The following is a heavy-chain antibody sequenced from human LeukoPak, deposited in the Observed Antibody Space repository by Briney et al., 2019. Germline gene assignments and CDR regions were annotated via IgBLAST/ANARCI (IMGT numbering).Heavy chain of an antibody. CDR2: IYYSGST. CDR3: ARSYNYDYRQIDY. V-gene: IGHV4-39*01. D-gene: IGHD3-22*01. Sequence: PSETLSLTCTVSGDSIRASSYYLGWIRQPPGKGLEWLGSIYYSGSTCYNPSLKSRVTISVDTSKNQFSLNLYSETAADTAVFYCARSYNYDYRQIDYWGQGTLVTVSS. J-gene: IGHJ4*02. CDR1: GDSIRASSYY.